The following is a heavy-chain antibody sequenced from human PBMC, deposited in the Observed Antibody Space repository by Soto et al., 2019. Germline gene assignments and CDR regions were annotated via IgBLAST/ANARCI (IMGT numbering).Heavy chain of an antibody. CDR1: GYPFTSFG. CDR3: ATRSPAFGY. Sequence: GASVKVSCKASGYPFTSFGISWVRQAPGQGLEWMGWITTDKGKTNYAQKFQGRVTMTTDTSTSTAYMELRSLRSDDTAVYYCATRSPAFGYWGQGTLVTVSS. J-gene: IGHJ4*02. CDR2: ITTDKGKT. V-gene: IGHV1-18*01.